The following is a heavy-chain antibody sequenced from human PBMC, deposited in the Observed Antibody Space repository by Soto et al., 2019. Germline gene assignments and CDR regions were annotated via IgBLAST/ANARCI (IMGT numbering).Heavy chain of an antibody. CDR3: AKPGGNVDTAMPTGDWFDP. CDR1: GFTFSSYA. V-gene: IGHV3-23*01. D-gene: IGHD5-18*01. CDR2: ISGSGGST. J-gene: IGHJ5*02. Sequence: GGSLRLSCAASGFTFSSYAMSWVRQAPGKGLEWVSAISGSGGSTYYADSVKGRFTISRDNSKNPLYLQMNSLRAEDTAVYYCAKPGGNVDTAMPTGDWFDPWGQGTLVTVSS.